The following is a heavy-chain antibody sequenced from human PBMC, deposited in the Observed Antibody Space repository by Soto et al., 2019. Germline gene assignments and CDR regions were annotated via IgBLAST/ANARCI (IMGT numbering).Heavy chain of an antibody. V-gene: IGHV1-2*04. CDR1: GYTFTGYY. Sequence: ASVKVSCKASGYTFTGYYMHWVRQAPGQGLEWMGWINPNSGGTNYAQKFQGWVTMTGDTSISTAYMELSRLRSDDTAVYYCARVRSSSSYFSLDVWGQGTTVTVSS. CDR2: INPNSGGT. D-gene: IGHD6-13*01. CDR3: ARVRSSSSYFSLDV. J-gene: IGHJ6*02.